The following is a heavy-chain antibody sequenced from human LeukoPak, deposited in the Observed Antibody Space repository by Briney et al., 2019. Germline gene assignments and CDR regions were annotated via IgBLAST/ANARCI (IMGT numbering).Heavy chain of an antibody. J-gene: IGHJ5*02. CDR3: ASGGTTVTTSAFWFDP. Sequence: GASVKVSCKASGYTSTGYYMHWVRQAPGQGLEWMGWINPNSGGTNYAQKFQGRVTMTRDTSISTAYMELSRLRSDDTAVYYCASGGTTVTTSAFWFDPWGQGTLVTVSS. CDR1: GYTSTGYY. CDR2: INPNSGGT. V-gene: IGHV1-2*02. D-gene: IGHD4-17*01.